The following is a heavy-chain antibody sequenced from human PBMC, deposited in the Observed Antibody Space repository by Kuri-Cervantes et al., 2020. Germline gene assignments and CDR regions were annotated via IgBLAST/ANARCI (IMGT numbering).Heavy chain of an antibody. V-gene: IGHV3-38*03. CDR3: ARFIAAAGNPGEN. D-gene: IGHD6-13*01. J-gene: IGHJ4*02. CDR1: GFTVSSNE. Sequence: GVLKISCAASGFTVSSNEMSWVRQAPGKGLEWVSSISGGSTYYADSRKGRFTISRDNSKNTLHLQMNSLRAEDTAVYYCARFIAAAGNPGENWGQGTLVTVSS. CDR2: ISGGST.